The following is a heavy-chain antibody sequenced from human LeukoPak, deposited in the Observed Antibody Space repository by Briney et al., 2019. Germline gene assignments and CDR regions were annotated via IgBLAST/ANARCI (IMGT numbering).Heavy chain of an antibody. CDR1: GFTFRTYS. V-gene: IGHV3-48*01. D-gene: IGHD6-13*01. Sequence: GRSLRLSCAASGFTFRTYSMNWVRQAPGKGLEWVSYIGSSTSNIYYADSVKGRFTISRDNAKNLLYLQMNSLRAEDTAVYYCARDGGSRSHHFDPWGQGTLVTVSS. CDR3: ARDGGSRSHHFDP. CDR2: IGSSTSNI. J-gene: IGHJ5*02.